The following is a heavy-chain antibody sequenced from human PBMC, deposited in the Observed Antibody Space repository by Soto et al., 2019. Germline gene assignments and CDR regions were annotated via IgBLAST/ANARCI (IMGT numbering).Heavy chain of an antibody. CDR2: ISGSGGST. D-gene: IGHD6-13*01. CDR1: GFTFSSYA. CDR3: AKGLSMQQQLVPSIWFDP. V-gene: IGHV3-23*01. J-gene: IGHJ5*02. Sequence: PGGSLRLSCAASGFTFSSYAMSWVRQAPGKGLEWVSAISGSGGSTYYADSVKGRFTISRDNSKNTLYLQMNSLRAEDTAVYYSAKGLSMQQQLVPSIWFDPWGQGTLVTVSS.